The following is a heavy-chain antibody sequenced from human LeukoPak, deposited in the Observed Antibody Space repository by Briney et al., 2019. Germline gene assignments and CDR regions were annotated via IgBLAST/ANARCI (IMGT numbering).Heavy chain of an antibody. CDR1: GYTFTSYD. Sequence: EASVKVSCKASGYTFTSYDINWVRQATGQGLEWMGWMNPNSGNTGYAQKFQGRVTMTRNTSISTAYMELSSLRSEDTAVYYCARGIPRSYDYVWGTDYYFDYWGQGTLVTVSS. V-gene: IGHV1-8*01. J-gene: IGHJ4*02. CDR2: MNPNSGNT. CDR3: ARGIPRSYDYVWGTDYYFDY. D-gene: IGHD3-16*01.